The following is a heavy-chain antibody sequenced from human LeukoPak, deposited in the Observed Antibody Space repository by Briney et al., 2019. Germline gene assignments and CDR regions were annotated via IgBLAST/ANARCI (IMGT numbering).Heavy chain of an antibody. J-gene: IGHJ4*02. CDR3: ARLSSSWSPVDY. D-gene: IGHD6-13*01. V-gene: IGHV3-66*04. CDR1: GFTVSNNY. Sequence: GGSLRLSCAGSGFTVSNNYMSWVRQAPGKGLEWVSLIYSGGSTYYADSVKGRFTISRDNSENTLYLQMNSMRAEDTAVYYCARLSSSWSPVDYWGQGTLVTVSS. CDR2: IYSGGST.